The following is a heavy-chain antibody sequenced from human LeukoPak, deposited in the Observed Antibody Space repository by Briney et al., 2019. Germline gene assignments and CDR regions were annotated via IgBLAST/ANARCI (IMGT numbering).Heavy chain of an antibody. CDR1: GFTFSSYG. D-gene: IGHD3-10*01. CDR3: ANDWTLRGVIISLDY. Sequence: GGSLRLSCAASGFTFSSYGMHWVRQAPGKGLEWVAFIRYDGSNKYYADSVKGRFTISRDNSKNTLYLQMNSLRAEDTAVYYCANDWTLRGVIISLDYWGQGTLVTVSS. V-gene: IGHV3-30*02. CDR2: IRYDGSNK. J-gene: IGHJ4*02.